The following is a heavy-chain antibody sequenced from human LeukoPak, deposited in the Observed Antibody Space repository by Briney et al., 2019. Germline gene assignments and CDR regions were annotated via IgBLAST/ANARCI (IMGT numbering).Heavy chain of an antibody. CDR1: GASFSSSY. V-gene: IGHV4-34*01. CDR2: INHSGST. J-gene: IGHJ4*02. Sequence: PSETLSLTCAVYGASFSSSYWSWIRQPPGKGLEWLGEINHSGSTNYNPSLKSRVTISVDTPKNHFSLKLNSVTAADTGVYFCAAVELATAYFDYWGQGSLVTVSS. D-gene: IGHD5-24*01. CDR3: AAVELATAYFDY.